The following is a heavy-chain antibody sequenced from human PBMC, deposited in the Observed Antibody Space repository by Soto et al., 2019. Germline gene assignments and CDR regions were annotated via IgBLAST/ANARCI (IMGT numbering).Heavy chain of an antibody. CDR1: GGSFSGYY. D-gene: IGHD2-15*01. V-gene: IGHV4-34*01. J-gene: IGHJ6*02. CDR3: ARGRGRYCSGGSCYSRYYYYGMDV. Sequence: QVQLQQWGAGLLKPSETLSLTCAVYGGSFSGYYWSWIRQPPGKGLEWIGEINHSGSTNYNPSLKSRVTISVDTSKNQFSLKLSSVTAAVTAVYYCARGRGRYCSGGSCYSRYYYYGMDVWGQGTTVTVSS. CDR2: INHSGST.